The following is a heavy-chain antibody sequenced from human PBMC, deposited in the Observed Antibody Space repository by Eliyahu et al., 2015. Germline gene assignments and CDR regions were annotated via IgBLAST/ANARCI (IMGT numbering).Heavy chain of an antibody. V-gene: IGHV4-39*01. CDR3: ARSNAPDTQGVAAAASY. J-gene: IGHJ4*02. Sequence: QLQLQESGPGLVKPSETLSLTCTVSGGSIRSSNYYWGWIRQPPGKGLEWIGSIFYSGNTYYNPSLTSRVTISVDTSKNQFSLQLTSVTAADTAIYYCARSNAPDTQGVAAAASYWGQGTLVTVSS. CDR2: IFYSGNT. CDR1: GGSIRSSNYY. D-gene: IGHD6-13*01.